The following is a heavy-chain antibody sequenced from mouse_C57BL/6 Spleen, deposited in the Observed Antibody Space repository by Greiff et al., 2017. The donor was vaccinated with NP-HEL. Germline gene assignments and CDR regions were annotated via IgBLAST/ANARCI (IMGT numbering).Heavy chain of an antibody. CDR1: GFTFSDYY. CDR2: ISNGGGST. J-gene: IGHJ1*03. CDR3: ARQYSNSHWYFDV. D-gene: IGHD2-5*01. Sequence: EVMLVESGGGLVQPGGSLKLSCAASGFTFSDYYMYWVRQTPEKRLEWVAYISNGGGSTYYPDTVKGRFTISRDNAKNTLYLQMSRLKSEDTAMYYCARQYSNSHWYFDVWGTGTTVTVSS. V-gene: IGHV5-12*01.